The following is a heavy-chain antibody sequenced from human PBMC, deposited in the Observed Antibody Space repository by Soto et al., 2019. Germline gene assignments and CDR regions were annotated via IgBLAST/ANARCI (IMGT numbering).Heavy chain of an antibody. CDR3: AREFKDTIFGVVTTRYYMDV. CDR2: IIPILGIA. D-gene: IGHD3-3*01. J-gene: IGHJ6*03. Sequence: EASVKVSCKASGGTFSSYTISWVRQAPGQGLEWMGRIIPILGIANYAQKFQGRVTITADKSTSTAYMELSSLRSEDTAVYYSAREFKDTIFGVVTTRYYMDVWGKGTTVTVSS. CDR1: GGTFSSYT. V-gene: IGHV1-69*04.